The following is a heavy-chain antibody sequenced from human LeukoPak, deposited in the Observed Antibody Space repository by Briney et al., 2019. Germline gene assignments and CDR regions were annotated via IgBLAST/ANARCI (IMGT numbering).Heavy chain of an antibody. CDR2: ISSNGGST. CDR1: GFTFSSYA. J-gene: IGHJ6*03. CDR3: ARVKRDYGSGSYYNSFYYYYYMDV. D-gene: IGHD3-10*01. V-gene: IGHV3-64*01. Sequence: GGSLRLSCAASGFTFSSYAMHWVRQAPGKGLEYVSAISSNGGSTYYANSVKGRFTISRDNSKNTLYLQMGSLRAEDMAVYYCARVKRDYGSGSYYNSFYYYYYMDVWGKGTTVTISS.